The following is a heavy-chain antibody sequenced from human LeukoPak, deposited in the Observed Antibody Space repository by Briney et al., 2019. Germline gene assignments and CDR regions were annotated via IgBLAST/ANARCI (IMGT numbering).Heavy chain of an antibody. CDR2: IYYSGST. CDR1: GGSISSSHYQ. Sequence: PSETLSLTCTVSGGSISSSHYQWGWIRQPPGNGLQSIGNIYYSGSTSSNPSLKSRVSISVDTSKNQFSLKLSSVTAADTAVYYCARGGREYTYNYDYFGYWGQGTLVTVSS. J-gene: IGHJ4*02. V-gene: IGHV4-39*01. D-gene: IGHD5-18*01. CDR3: ARGGREYTYNYDYFGY.